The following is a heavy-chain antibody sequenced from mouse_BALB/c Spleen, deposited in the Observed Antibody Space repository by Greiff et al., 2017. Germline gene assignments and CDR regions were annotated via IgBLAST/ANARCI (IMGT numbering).Heavy chain of an antibody. J-gene: IGHJ2*01. V-gene: IGHV2-6-7*01. CDR1: GFSLTGYG. CDR2: IWGDGST. CDR3: ARDSYYYGSSFDY. Sequence: VQLKESGPGLVAPSQSLSITCTVSGFSLTGYGVNWVRQPPGKGLEWLGMIWGDGSTDYNSALKSRLSISKDNSKSQVFLKMNSLQTDDTARYYCARDSYYYGSSFDYWGQGTTLTVSS. D-gene: IGHD1-1*01.